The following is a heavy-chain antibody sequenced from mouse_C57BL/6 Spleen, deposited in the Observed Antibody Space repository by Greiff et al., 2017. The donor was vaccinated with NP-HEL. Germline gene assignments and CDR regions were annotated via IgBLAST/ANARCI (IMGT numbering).Heavy chain of an antibody. Sequence: QVQLQQSGPELVKPGASVKISCKASGYAFSSSWMNWVKQRPGKGLEWIGRIYPGDGGTNYNGKFKGKATLTADKSSSTAYMQLSSLTSEDSAVYFCARSGGYDGSYYAMDYWGQGTSVTVSS. CDR2: IYPGDGGT. V-gene: IGHV1-82*01. J-gene: IGHJ4*01. CDR1: GYAFSSSW. D-gene: IGHD2-2*01. CDR3: ARSGGYDGSYYAMDY.